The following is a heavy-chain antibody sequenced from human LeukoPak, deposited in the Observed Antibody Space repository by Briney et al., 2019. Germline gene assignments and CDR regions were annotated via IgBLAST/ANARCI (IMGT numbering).Heavy chain of an antibody. CDR1: GYTFTSYA. D-gene: IGHD6-13*01. CDR3: ARDMTAAARAYYYYGMDV. Sequence: ASVKVSRKASGYTFTSYAMHWVRQAPGQRLEWMGWINAGNGNTKYSQKFQGRVTITRDTSASTAYMELSSLRSEDTAVYYCARDMTAAARAYYYYGMDVWGQGTTVTVSS. CDR2: INAGNGNT. V-gene: IGHV1-3*01. J-gene: IGHJ6*02.